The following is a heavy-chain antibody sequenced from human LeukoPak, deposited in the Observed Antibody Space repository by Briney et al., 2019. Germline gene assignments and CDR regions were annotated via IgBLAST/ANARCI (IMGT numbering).Heavy chain of an antibody. CDR3: ARGGGYGVVVVPAAISY. J-gene: IGHJ4*02. CDR1: GYTFTSYY. V-gene: IGHV1-46*01. D-gene: IGHD2-2*02. Sequence: ASVKVSCKASGYTFTSYYMHWVRQAPGQGLEWMGIINPSGGSTSYAQKFQGRVTMTRDTSTSTVYMELSSLRSEDTAVYYCARGGGYGVVVVPAAISYWGQGTLVTVSS. CDR2: INPSGGST.